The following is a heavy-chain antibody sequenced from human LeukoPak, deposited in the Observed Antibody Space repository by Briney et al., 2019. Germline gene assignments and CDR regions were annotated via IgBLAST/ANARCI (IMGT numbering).Heavy chain of an antibody. CDR1: GITSSYYA. Sequence: GGSLRLSCAASGITSSYYAMHWVSQAPGRGLEWVAVISYDGRDQKYADSVSGRFIISRDDSNKTLYLQLNSLRPDDTAIYYCARECGYSCNRGYLDSWGQGTLVTVSS. D-gene: IGHD5-18*01. CDR3: ARECGYSCNRGYLDS. CDR2: ISYDGRDQ. V-gene: IGHV3-30*03. J-gene: IGHJ4*02.